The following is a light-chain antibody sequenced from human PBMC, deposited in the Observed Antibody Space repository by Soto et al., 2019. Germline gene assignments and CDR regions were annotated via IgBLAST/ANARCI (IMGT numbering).Light chain of an antibody. CDR3: SSYTSSSTLI. CDR2: DVS. Sequence: QSALTQPASVSGSPGQSITISCTGTSRDVGGYNYVSWYQQHPGKAPKLIIYDVSNRPSGVSNRFSGSKYGDTASLTISGLQADDEADYYCSSYTSSSTLIFGGGTKVTVL. J-gene: IGLJ2*01. V-gene: IGLV2-14*01. CDR1: SRDVGGYNY.